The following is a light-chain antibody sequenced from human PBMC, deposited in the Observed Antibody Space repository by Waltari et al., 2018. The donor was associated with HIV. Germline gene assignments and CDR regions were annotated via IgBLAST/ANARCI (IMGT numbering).Light chain of an antibody. Sequence: YDVHWYQQVPGAAPKFLIYGNTNRPSGVPDRFSGSKSDTSASLAITGLQAEDETYYYCQSYDTSLSGSVFGGGTKVTVL. V-gene: IGLV1-40*01. J-gene: IGLJ3*02. CDR1: YD. CDR3: QSYDTSLSGSV. CDR2: GNT.